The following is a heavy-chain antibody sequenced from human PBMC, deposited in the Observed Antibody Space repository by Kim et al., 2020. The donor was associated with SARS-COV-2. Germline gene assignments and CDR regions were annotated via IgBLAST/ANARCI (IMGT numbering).Heavy chain of an antibody. V-gene: IGHV3-23*01. CDR1: GFTFSSYA. D-gene: IGHD3-9*01. CDR3: AKDMEYYDILTGYPYGAFDI. Sequence: GGSLRLSCAASGFTFSSYAMSWVRQAPGKGLEWVSAISGSGGSTYYADSVKGRFTISRDNSKNTLYLQMNSLRAEDTAVYYCAKDMEYYDILTGYPYGAFDIWGQGTMVTVSS. J-gene: IGHJ3*02. CDR2: ISGSGGST.